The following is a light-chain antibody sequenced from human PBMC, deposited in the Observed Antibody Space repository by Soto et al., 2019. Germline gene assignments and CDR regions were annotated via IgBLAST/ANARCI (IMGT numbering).Light chain of an antibody. CDR1: QSVNIY. CDR2: GAS. V-gene: IGKV3-15*01. J-gene: IGKJ1*01. CDR3: QQYSDWPPWT. Sequence: EIILTQSPDTLSLAPWERATLSCRASQSVNIYLVWYQQKPGQAPRLLIYGASTRAAGIPERFRGSGSGTEFTLTINSLQSDDFAVYYCQQYSDWPPWTCGQGTKVDIK.